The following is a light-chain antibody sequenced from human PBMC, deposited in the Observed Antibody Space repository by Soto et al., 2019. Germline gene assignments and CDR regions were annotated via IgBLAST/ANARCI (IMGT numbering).Light chain of an antibody. CDR2: DVS. Sequence: QSVLTQPASVSGSPGQSNTISCTGTSSDVGGYNYVSWYQQHPGKAPKLMIYDVSNRPLGVSNRFSGSKSGNTASLTISGLQAEDEADYYCSSYTSSSTLNYVFGTGTKVTVL. CDR3: SSYTSSSTLNYV. V-gene: IGLV2-14*01. CDR1: SSDVGGYNY. J-gene: IGLJ1*01.